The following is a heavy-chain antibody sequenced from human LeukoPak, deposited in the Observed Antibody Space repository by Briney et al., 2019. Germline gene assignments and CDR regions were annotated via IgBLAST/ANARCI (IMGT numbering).Heavy chain of an antibody. D-gene: IGHD3-10*01. CDR3: ARDYYGSGSYPDY. J-gene: IGHJ4*02. V-gene: IGHV1-69*13. Sequence: GASVKVSCKASGGTFSSYAISWVRQAPGQGLEWMGGIIPIFGTANYAQKFQGRVTITADESTSTAYMELSSLRSDDTAVYYCARDYYGSGSYPDYWGQGTLVTVSS. CDR2: IIPIFGTA. CDR1: GGTFSSYA.